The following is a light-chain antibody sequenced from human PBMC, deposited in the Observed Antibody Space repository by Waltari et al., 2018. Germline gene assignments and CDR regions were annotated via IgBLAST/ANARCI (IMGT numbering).Light chain of an antibody. CDR2: GAS. CDR3: QQYNSWPLT. V-gene: IGKV3-15*01. J-gene: IGKJ4*01. Sequence: EIVMTQSPATLSVYSGERATLSCRASQSVSNNLAWFQHKPGPAPRLLIYGASTRAAGIPARFSGSGSGADFTLTISSLQSEDFALYYCQQYNSWPLTFGGGTKVEIK. CDR1: QSVSNN.